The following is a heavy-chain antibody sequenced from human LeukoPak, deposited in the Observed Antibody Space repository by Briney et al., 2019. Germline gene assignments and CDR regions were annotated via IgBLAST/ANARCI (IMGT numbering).Heavy chain of an antibody. V-gene: IGHV4-59*01. D-gene: IGHD5-18*01. CDR3: ARVDTSLVPDAFDI. Sequence: SETLSLTCTVSGGSFSSYFWSWIRQPPGKGLEWIGYIYSSGSTNYNLSLKSRVSISADTSKNEFSLKLRSVTAADTAVYFCARVDTSLVPDAFDIWGQGSMVTVSS. J-gene: IGHJ3*02. CDR1: GGSFSSYF. CDR2: IYSSGST.